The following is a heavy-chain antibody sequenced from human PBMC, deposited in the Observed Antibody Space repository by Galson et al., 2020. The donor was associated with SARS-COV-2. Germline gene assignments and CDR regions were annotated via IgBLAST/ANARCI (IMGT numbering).Heavy chain of an antibody. CDR1: GGSISSSSYY. J-gene: IGHJ4*02. CDR2: IYYSGST. CDR3: ACRSLVTYYYGSGSPSGYFDY. V-gene: IGHV4-39*07. Sequence: SETLSLTCTVSGGSISSSSYYWGWIRQPPGKGLEWIGSIYYSGSTYYNPSLKSRVTISVDTSKNQFSLKLSSVTTADTAVYYCACRSLVTYYYGSGSPSGYFDYWGQGTLVTVSS. D-gene: IGHD3-10*01.